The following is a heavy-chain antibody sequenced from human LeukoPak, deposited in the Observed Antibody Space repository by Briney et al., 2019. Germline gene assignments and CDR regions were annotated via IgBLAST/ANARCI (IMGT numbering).Heavy chain of an antibody. D-gene: IGHD6-13*01. CDR1: GGSISSSSYY. V-gene: IGHV4-39*01. Sequence: SETLSLTCTVSGGSISSSSYYWGWIRQPPGKGLEWIGSIYYSGSTYYNPSLKSRVTISVDTSKNQFPLKLSSVTAADTAVYYCARARGQQLVTWGQGTLVTVSS. J-gene: IGHJ4*02. CDR3: ARARGQQLVT. CDR2: IYYSGST.